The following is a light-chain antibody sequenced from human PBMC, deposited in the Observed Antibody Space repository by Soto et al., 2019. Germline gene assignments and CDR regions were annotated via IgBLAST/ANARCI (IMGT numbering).Light chain of an antibody. CDR2: EGS. CDR3: CSYADSSRIYV. CDR1: SSDVGSYNL. J-gene: IGLJ1*01. V-gene: IGLV2-23*01. Sequence: QSALTQPASVSGSPGQSITSSCTGTSSDVGSYNLVSWYQQHPGKAPKLMIYEGSKRPSGISNRFSGSKSGNTASLTISGLKAEDEAEYYCCSYADSSRIYVFGSGTKVTVL.